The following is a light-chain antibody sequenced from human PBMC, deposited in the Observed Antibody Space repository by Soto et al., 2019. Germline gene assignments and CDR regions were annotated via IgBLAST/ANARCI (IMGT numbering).Light chain of an antibody. V-gene: IGKV3-20*01. CDR1: QSVSRY. CDR2: GAS. Sequence: VLTQSPGTLSLSPGERATLSCRASQSVSRYLVWYQQKPGQAPRLLIYGASSSASGIPDRFSGSGSGTDFTLTINRLGPEDSAVYYCQQFDTSPYTFGKGTTLEIK. J-gene: IGKJ2*01. CDR3: QQFDTSPYT.